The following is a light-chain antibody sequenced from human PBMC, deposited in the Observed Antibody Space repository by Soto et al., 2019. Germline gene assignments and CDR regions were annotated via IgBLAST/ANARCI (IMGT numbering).Light chain of an antibody. Sequence: QSVLTQPASVSGSPGQSITISCTGSSSDVGAYNYVSWYLQHPGKAPKLLIYGVGNRPSGVSARFSGSKSGDTASLTISGLQAEDEGDYYRRSYAPGRIYVFGTGTKLTVL. V-gene: IGLV2-14*01. CDR1: SSDVGAYNY. CDR2: GVG. CDR3: RSYAPGRIYV. J-gene: IGLJ1*01.